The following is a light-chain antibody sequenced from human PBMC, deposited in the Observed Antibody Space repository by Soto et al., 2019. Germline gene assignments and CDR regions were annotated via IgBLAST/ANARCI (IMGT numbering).Light chain of an antibody. CDR3: PQYNIYPWT. CDR1: QSISSW. J-gene: IGKJ1*01. Sequence: DIQMTQSPSTLSASVGDRVTITCRASQSISSWLAWYQQKPGKAPKLLIYDASSLESGVPSRFSGSGSGTEFTLTISSLQPADFATYYCPQYNIYPWTFGQGTKVEIK. CDR2: DAS. V-gene: IGKV1-5*01.